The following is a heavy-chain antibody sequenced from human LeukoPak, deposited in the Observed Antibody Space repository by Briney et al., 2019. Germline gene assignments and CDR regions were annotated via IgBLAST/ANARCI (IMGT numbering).Heavy chain of an antibody. CDR1: GFTFSTYV. D-gene: IGHD5-18*01. J-gene: IGHJ4*02. Sequence: GGSLRLSCAASGFTFSTYVMHWVRQAPGKGLEWVAVISYDGDYKYYADSLKGRFTISRDNSKNTLYLQMNSLRAEDTAVYYCARGARHSYGYRGDYWGQGTLVTVSS. CDR3: ARGARHSYGYRGDY. V-gene: IGHV3-30*04. CDR2: ISYDGDYK.